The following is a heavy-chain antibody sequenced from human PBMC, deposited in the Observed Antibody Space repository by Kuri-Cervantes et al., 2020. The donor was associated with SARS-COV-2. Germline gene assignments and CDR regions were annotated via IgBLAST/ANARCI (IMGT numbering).Heavy chain of an antibody. CDR2: IIPIFGTA. CDR3: AKDSTPIVATISSPRLSDY. J-gene: IGHJ4*02. D-gene: IGHD5-12*01. V-gene: IGHV1-69*13. CDR1: GGTFSSYA. Sequence: SVKVSCKASGGTFSSYAISWVRQAPGQGLEWMGGIIPIFGTANYAQKFQGRVTITADESTSTAYMELSSLRSEDTAVYYCAKDSTPIVATISSPRLSDYWGQGTLVTVSS.